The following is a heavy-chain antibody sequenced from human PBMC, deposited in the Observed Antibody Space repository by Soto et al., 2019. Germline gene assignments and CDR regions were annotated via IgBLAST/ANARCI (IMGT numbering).Heavy chain of an antibody. CDR2: IYYSGST. Sequence: SETLSLTCTVSGGSISSGDYYWSWIRQHPGKGLEWIGYIYYSGSTNYNPSLKSRVTISVDTSKNQFSLKLSSVTAADTAVYYCARLAIVGSTSCLDYWGQGTLVTVSS. CDR3: ARLAIVGSTSCLDY. CDR1: GGSISSGDYY. D-gene: IGHD2-2*01. V-gene: IGHV4-61*08. J-gene: IGHJ4*02.